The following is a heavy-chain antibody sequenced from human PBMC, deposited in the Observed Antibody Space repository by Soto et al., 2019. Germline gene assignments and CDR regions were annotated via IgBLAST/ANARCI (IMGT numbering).Heavy chain of an antibody. CDR3: ARSGQAEDAFDI. V-gene: IGHV5-51*01. J-gene: IGHJ3*02. CDR1: GYSVTSYW. Sequence: LGESLKISCKGSGYSVTSYWIAWVRQMPGKGLEWVGIIYPGDSDTTYSPSFRGQVTISADKSISTTYLQWSSLKASDTAVYYCARSGQAEDAFDIWGQGTMVTVSS. CDR2: IYPGDSDT. D-gene: IGHD6-13*01.